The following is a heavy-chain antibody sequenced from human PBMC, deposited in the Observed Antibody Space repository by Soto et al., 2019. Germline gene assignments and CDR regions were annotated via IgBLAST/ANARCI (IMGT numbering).Heavy chain of an antibody. CDR3: ARENWHFDY. Sequence: QVQLVQSGAEVKKPGASVKVSCKTSGYSFSEFRMHWVRQDPGQGLEWMGWVNPINGNTNYAQDFQGRVTMTRDASTKTVYMVLSSLTSDDTSTVYCARENWHFDYWGQGTLITVSS. V-gene: IGHV1-2*02. J-gene: IGHJ4*02. CDR1: GYSFSEFR. CDR2: VNPINGNT.